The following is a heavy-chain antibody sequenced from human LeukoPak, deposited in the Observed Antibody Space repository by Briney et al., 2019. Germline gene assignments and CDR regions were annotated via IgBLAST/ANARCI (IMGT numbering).Heavy chain of an antibody. V-gene: IGHV3-23*01. D-gene: IGHD3-22*01. CDR3: AKGPRLNSGYHPDC. J-gene: IGHJ4*02. CDR1: GFTFTGSA. CDR2: ITGSDDAT. Sequence: GGSLSLYCAASGFTFTGSAMTWVRQAPGKGLEWVSTITGSDDATYYADSVKGRFTTSRDFSKNTVHLLMHSLRVEDTAVYYCAKGPRLNSGYHPDCWGQGTLVTVSS.